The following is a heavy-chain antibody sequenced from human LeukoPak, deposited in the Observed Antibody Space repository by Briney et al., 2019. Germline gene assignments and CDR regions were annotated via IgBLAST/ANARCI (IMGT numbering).Heavy chain of an antibody. D-gene: IGHD6-13*01. CDR1: GFNVRSNY. Sequence: PGGSLRLSCAASGFNVRSNYMSCVPQAPGKGLEWVSLIKSNGNTYYADSVKGRFTISRDNSKDTLYLQMNSLRAEDTAVYYCARETTIGASGKGRTIGVVFHYHMDVWGKGTTVTVSS. V-gene: IGHV3-53*01. CDR2: IKSNGNT. J-gene: IGHJ6*03. CDR3: ARETTIGASGKGRTIGVVFHYHMDV.